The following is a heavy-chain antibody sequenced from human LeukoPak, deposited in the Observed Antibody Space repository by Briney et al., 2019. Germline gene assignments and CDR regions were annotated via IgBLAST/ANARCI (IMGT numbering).Heavy chain of an antibody. V-gene: IGHV3-74*01. CDR3: TRDLMDYDVSTGLHHYYMDV. CDR2: INGDGRNI. Sequence: GGSLRLSCVASGFNFRRYWMHCVPQDPGEGLVWVSRINGDGRNINYADSVRGRFTISRDNAKNTLYLQMNTLRVEDTAVYYCTRDLMDYDVSTGLHHYYMDVWGQGTTVTVSS. J-gene: IGHJ6*02. D-gene: IGHD3-9*01. CDR1: GFNFRRYW.